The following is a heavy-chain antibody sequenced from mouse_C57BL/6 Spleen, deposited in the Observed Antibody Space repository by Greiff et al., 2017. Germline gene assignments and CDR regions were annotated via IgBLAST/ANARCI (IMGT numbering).Heavy chain of an antibody. CDR1: GYTFTSYW. Sequence: VQLQQPGAELVKPGASVKMSCKASGYTFTSYWITWVKQRPGQGLEWIGDIYPGSGSTNYNEKFKSKATLTVDTSSSTAYMQLSSLTSEDSAVYYCARGGGSSYEFAYWGQGTLVTVSA. CDR3: ARGGGSSYEFAY. D-gene: IGHD1-1*01. J-gene: IGHJ3*01. V-gene: IGHV1-55*01. CDR2: IYPGSGST.